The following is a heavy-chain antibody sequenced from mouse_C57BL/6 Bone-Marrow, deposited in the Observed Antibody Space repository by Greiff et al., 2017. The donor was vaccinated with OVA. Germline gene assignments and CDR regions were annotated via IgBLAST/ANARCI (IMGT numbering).Heavy chain of an antibody. V-gene: IGHV1-55*01. J-gene: IGHJ1*03. CDR2: IYPGSGST. CDR1: GYTFTSYW. D-gene: IGHD1-1*01. Sequence: QVQLQQPGAELVKPGASVKMSCKASGYTFTSYWITWVKQRPGQGLEWIGDIYPGSGSTNYNEKFKSKATLTVAKSSSTAYMQLSSLTSEDSAVYYCARGYYGSTGDFDVWGTGTTVTVSS. CDR3: ARGYYGSTGDFDV.